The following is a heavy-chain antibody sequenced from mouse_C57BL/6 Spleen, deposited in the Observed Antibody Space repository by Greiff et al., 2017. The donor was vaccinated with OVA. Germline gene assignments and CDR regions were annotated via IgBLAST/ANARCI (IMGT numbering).Heavy chain of an antibody. V-gene: IGHV1-55*01. CDR3: ARDYGSSSYAMDY. J-gene: IGHJ4*01. Sequence: QVQLQQPGAELVKPGASVKMSCKASGYTFTSYWITWVKQRPGQGLEWIGDIYPGSGSTNYNEKFKSKATLTVDTSSSTAYMQLSSLTSEDSAVYYGARDYGSSSYAMDYWGQGTSVTVSS. CDR1: GYTFTSYW. D-gene: IGHD1-1*01. CDR2: IYPGSGST.